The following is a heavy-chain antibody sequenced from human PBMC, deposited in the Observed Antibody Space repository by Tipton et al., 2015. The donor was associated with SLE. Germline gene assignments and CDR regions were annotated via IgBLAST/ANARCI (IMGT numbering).Heavy chain of an antibody. CDR2: IYFTGST. V-gene: IGHV4-59*02. CDR1: GGSVSSYH. D-gene: IGHD3-22*01. CDR3: ARDRGSSGYYYGLVY. J-gene: IGHJ4*02. Sequence: TLSLTCTVSGGSVSSYHWSWIRQPPGKGLEWIAYIYFTGSTNYNPSLKSRVSISVDTSKNQVSLRLSSVTAADTAIYYCARDRGSSGYYYGLVYWGQGTLLTVST.